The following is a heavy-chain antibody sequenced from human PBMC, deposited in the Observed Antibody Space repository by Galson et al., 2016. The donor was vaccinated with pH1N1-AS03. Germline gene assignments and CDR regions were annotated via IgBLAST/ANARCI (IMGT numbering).Heavy chain of an antibody. Sequence: SLRLSCAASGFTFSNYGMHWVRQAPGKGLEWVGVISFDGKNKFYEDSVKGRFNISRDNSKTTLYLQLNSLRVEDLAVYYCARALDCGDHAFDYWGQGALVTVSS. CDR1: GFTFSNYG. V-gene: IGHV3-30*03. CDR3: ARALDCGDHAFDY. CDR2: ISFDGKNK. J-gene: IGHJ4*02. D-gene: IGHD4-17*01.